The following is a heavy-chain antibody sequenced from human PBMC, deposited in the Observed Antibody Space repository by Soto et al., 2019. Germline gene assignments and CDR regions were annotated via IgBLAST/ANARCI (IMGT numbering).Heavy chain of an antibody. J-gene: IGHJ5*02. Sequence: GGSLRLSCAASGLTFSSYGMHWVRQAPGKGLEWVAHISYDGSNEHYVDSVKGRFTISRDNSKNTLYLQMTSLRAEDTAVYYCAKRSWNSDVDWFDPWGQGTLVTVAS. CDR2: ISYDGSNE. CDR1: GLTFSSYG. CDR3: AKRSWNSDVDWFDP. V-gene: IGHV3-30*18. D-gene: IGHD1-7*01.